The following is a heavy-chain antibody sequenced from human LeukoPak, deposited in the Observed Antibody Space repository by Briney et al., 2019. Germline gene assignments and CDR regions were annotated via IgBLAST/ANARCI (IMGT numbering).Heavy chain of an antibody. CDR1: GGSISSGGYY. CDR2: IYYSGST. D-gene: IGHD3-10*01. CDR3: ARGTLWFGELLPLDY. J-gene: IGHJ4*02. Sequence: SETLSLTCTVSGGSISSGGYYWSWIRQHPGKGLEWIGYIYYSGSTYYNPSLKSRVTISVDTSKNQFSLKLSSVTAADTAVYYCARGTLWFGELLPLDYWGQRTLVTVSS. V-gene: IGHV4-31*03.